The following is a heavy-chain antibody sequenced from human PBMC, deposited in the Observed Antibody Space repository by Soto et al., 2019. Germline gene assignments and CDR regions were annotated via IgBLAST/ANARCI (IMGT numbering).Heavy chain of an antibody. CDR3: ARQPTTADIDLWFYS. CDR1: GGSISSSRSY. Sequence: SETLSLTCNVSGGSISSSRSYWAWIRQLPGKGLEWIANIFYSGSTYYNPSLASRVTVSVDTSKNQFSLKLSSVTAADTAVYYCARQPTTADIDLWFYSWGQGTLVTVSS. V-gene: IGHV4-39*01. D-gene: IGHD2-2*01. CDR2: IFYSGST. J-gene: IGHJ5*01.